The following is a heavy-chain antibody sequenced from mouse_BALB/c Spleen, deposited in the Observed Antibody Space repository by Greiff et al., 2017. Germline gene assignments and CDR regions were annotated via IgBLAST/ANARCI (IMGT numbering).Heavy chain of an antibody. Sequence: QVQLKESGPGLVQPSQSLSITCTVSGFSLTSYGVHWVRQSPGKGLEWLGVIWSGGSTDYNAAFISRLSISKDNSKSQVFFKMNSLQANDTAIYYCARKGEVRRYYYAMDYWGQGTSVTVSS. CDR3: ARKGEVRRYYYAMDY. V-gene: IGHV2-2*02. CDR2: IWSGGST. J-gene: IGHJ4*01. CDR1: GFSLTSYG. D-gene: IGHD2-14*01.